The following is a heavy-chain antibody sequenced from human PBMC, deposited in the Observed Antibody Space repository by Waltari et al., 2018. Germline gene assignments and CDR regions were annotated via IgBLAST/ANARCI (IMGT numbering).Heavy chain of an antibody. V-gene: IGHV4-39*01. Sequence: QLQLQESGPGLVKPSETLSLTCTVSGGSISDSPYYWGWIRQPPGKGLEWIGIVYYTGGSYYNPSLKSRVTTSVDTSKTQFSLKLSSVTAADTAVYYCASGGVTGRYFQHWGQGTLVTVSS. J-gene: IGHJ1*01. CDR3: ASGGVTGRYFQH. D-gene: IGHD3-16*01. CDR1: GGSISDSPYY. CDR2: VYYTGGS.